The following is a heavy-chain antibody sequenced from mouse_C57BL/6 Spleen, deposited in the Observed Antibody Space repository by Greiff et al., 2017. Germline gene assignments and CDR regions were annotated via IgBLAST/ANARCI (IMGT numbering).Heavy chain of an antibody. CDR1: GFTFTDYY. CDR2: IRNKANGYTT. V-gene: IGHV7-3*01. D-gene: IGHD2-4*01. CDR3: ARYRIYYDSVYFDY. Sequence: EVMLVESGGGLVQPGGSLSLSCAASGFTFTDYYMSWVRQPPGKALEWLGFIRNKANGYTTEYSASVKGRFTISRDNSQSILYLQMNALRAEDSATYYCARYRIYYDSVYFDYWGQGTTLTVSS. J-gene: IGHJ2*01.